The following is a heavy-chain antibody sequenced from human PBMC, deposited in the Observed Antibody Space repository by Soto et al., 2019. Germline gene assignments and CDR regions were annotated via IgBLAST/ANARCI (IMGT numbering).Heavy chain of an antibody. V-gene: IGHV4-31*03. CDR2: IYYNGNT. J-gene: IGHJ4*02. CDR3: AGTYYSDSSGFYSIDY. D-gene: IGHD3-22*01. Sequence: QVQLQESGPGLVKPSQTLSLTCTVSGGSISSGGYYWSWIRQHPGKGLEWIGYIYYNGNTYYNPSLKSRVTISVDTSQKQFSMKLSSVTAADTAVYYCAGTYYSDSSGFYSIDYWGQGTLVTVSS. CDR1: GGSISSGGYY.